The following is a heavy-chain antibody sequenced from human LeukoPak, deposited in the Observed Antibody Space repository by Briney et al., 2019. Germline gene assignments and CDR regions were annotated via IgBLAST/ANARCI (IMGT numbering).Heavy chain of an antibody. CDR2: IYYSGST. D-gene: IGHD5-18*01. J-gene: IGHJ5*02. V-gene: IGHV4-59*08. Sequence: SETLSLTCTVSGGSISSHYWSWIRQPPGKGLEWIGYIYYSGSTNYNPSLKSRVTISVDTSKNQFSLKLSSVTAADTAVYYCARRGNVDTASYWFDPWGQGTLVTVSS. CDR3: ARRGNVDTASYWFDP. CDR1: GGSISSHY.